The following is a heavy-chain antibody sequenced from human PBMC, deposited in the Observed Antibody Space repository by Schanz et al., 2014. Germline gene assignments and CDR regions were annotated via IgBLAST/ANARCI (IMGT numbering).Heavy chain of an antibody. CDR3: ARDIQYHYDTSGPVGAFDI. CDR2: IIPILGME. Sequence: QLQLVQSGAEVKKPGASVKVSCKASGYTFTSYGISWVRQAPGQGLEWMGKIIPILGMENYAQKFQGRVTITADISTSTAYMDLSSLRSDDTAVYYCARDIQYHYDTSGPVGAFDIWGQGTVVTVSS. D-gene: IGHD3-22*01. V-gene: IGHV1-69*04. J-gene: IGHJ3*02. CDR1: GYTFTSYG.